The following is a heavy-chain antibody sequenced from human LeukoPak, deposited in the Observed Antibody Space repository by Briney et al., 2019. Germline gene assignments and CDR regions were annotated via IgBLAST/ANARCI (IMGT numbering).Heavy chain of an antibody. CDR3: AREGIAAAGDY. V-gene: IGHV3-30-3*01. CDR2: ISYDGSNK. D-gene: IGHD6-13*01. J-gene: IGHJ4*02. Sequence: PGGSLRLSCAASGFTFSSYAMHWVRQAPGKGLEWVAVISYDGSNKYYADSAKGRFTISRDNSKNALYLQMNSLRAEDTAVYYCAREGIAAAGDYWGQGTLVTVSS. CDR1: GFTFSSYA.